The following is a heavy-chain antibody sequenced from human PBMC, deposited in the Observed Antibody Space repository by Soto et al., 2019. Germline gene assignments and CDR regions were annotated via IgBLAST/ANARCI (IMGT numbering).Heavy chain of an antibody. CDR3: ARDRHGSDWYTYYFYTLAV. CDR1: GFIFSDYA. V-gene: IGHV3-23*01. D-gene: IGHD6-13*01. J-gene: IGHJ6*02. Sequence: GGSLRLSCAASGFIFSDYAMTWVRQAPGKGLEWVSGISGSGESIYYADSVEGRFTISRDNSKNTLYLQMNSLRGEDTAVYYCARDRHGSDWYTYYFYTLAVWGQGTTVTVSS. CDR2: ISGSGESI.